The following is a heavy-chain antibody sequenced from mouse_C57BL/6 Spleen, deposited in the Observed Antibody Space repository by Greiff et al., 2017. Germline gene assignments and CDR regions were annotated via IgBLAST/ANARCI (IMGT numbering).Heavy chain of an antibody. CDR2: IYPGDGDT. D-gene: IGHD2-1*01. Sequence: QVQLQQSGPELVKPGASVKISCKASGYAFSSSWMNWVKQRPGKGLEWIGRIYPGDGDTNYNGKFKGKATLTADKSSSTAYMQLSSLTSEDSAVYFCARERYGNYWYFDVWGTGTTVTVSS. CDR1: GYAFSSSW. CDR3: ARERYGNYWYFDV. V-gene: IGHV1-82*01. J-gene: IGHJ1*03.